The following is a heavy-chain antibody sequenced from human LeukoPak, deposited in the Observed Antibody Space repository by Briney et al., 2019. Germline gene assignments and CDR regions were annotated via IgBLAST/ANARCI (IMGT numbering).Heavy chain of an antibody. CDR1: GGSISSGSYY. Sequence: PSQTLSLTCTVSGGSISSGSYYWSWIRQPAGKGLEWIGRIYTSGSTNYNPSLKRRVTISVDTSKNQFSLKLSSVTAADTAVYYCARDGGIVGATPYFDYWGQGTLVTVSS. CDR2: IYTSGST. J-gene: IGHJ4*02. CDR3: ARDGGIVGATPYFDY. D-gene: IGHD1-26*01. V-gene: IGHV4-61*02.